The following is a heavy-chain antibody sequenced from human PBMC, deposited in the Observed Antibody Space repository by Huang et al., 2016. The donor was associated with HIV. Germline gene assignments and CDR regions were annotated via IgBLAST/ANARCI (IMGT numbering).Heavy chain of an antibody. J-gene: IGHJ4*01. CDR2: MNPNSGNT. V-gene: IGHV1-8*01. CDR3: ARGRGWLSGLDY. D-gene: IGHD2-21*01. CDR1: GYTFTRYD. Sequence: QVQLVQSGAEVKKPGASVKVSCKASGYTFTRYDINWVRQATGQGPEWMGWMNPNSGNTGFAQKFQGRVAMTRNTSINTACMELRSLRSEDTAVYFCARGRGWLSGLDYWGPGTRVTVPS.